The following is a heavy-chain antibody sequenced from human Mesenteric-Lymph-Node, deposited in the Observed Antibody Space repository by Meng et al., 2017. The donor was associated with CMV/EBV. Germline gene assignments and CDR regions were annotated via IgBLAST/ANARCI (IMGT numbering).Heavy chain of an antibody. J-gene: IGHJ4*02. CDR2: IYYSGGT. CDR3: ARGFADYGYYFDY. Sequence: SETLSLTCTVSRGSISIYDWSWIRQPPGKGLEWIGYIYYSGGTDYNPSLKSRVSISVDTSKSQFSLKLRSVTAADTAMYYCARGFADYGYYFDYWGQGTLVTVSS. CDR1: RGSISIYD. D-gene: IGHD4-17*01. V-gene: IGHV4-59*01.